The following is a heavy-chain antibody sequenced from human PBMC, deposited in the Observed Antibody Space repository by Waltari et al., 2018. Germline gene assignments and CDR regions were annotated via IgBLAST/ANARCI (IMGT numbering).Heavy chain of an antibody. D-gene: IGHD4-4*01. CDR2: INREATI. J-gene: IGHJ4*02. V-gene: IGHV3-74*01. CDR1: GFDSSNHW. CDR3: VRGPSVDYSHPVPFDL. Sequence: EVRLVESGGGLVQPGESLTLSCAASGFDSSNHWISWVRQFPGKGPMWVARINREATIGYDDSVRGRFTIFRDSSTNTVSLQMRSLTVEDTALYYCVRGPSVDYSHPVPFDLWGQGTLVTVSS.